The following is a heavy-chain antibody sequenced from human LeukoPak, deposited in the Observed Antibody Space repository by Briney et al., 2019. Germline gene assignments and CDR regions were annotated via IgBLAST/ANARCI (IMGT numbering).Heavy chain of an antibody. Sequence: MSSATLSLTCAVYGGSFSGYYCSWIRPPPGKGLEWIGEINHSGSTNYNPSLKSRVTISVDTSKNQFSLKLSSVTAADTAVYYCARIKYSSEYWGQGTLVTVSS. CDR3: ARIKYSSEY. J-gene: IGHJ4*02. CDR2: INHSGST. V-gene: IGHV4-34*01. CDR1: GGSFSGYY. D-gene: IGHD6-25*01.